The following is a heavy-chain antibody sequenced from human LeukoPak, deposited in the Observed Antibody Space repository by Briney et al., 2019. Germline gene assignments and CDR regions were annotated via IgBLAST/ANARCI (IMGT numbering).Heavy chain of an antibody. D-gene: IGHD5-24*01. V-gene: IGHV1-69*13. CDR1: GGTFSSYA. J-gene: IGHJ3*02. Sequence: GASVKVPCKASGGTFSSYAISWVRQAPGQGLEWMGEIIPIFGTANYAQKFQGRVTITADESTSTAYMGLSSLRSEDTAVYYCARARDPLLEMATISDAFDIWGQGTMVTVSS. CDR3: ARARDPLLEMATISDAFDI. CDR2: IIPIFGTA.